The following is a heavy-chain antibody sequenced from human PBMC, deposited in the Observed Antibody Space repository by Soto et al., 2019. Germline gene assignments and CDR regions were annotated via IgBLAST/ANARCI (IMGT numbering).Heavy chain of an antibody. CDR2: ISNSGGHT. V-gene: IGHV3-23*01. Sequence: LRLSCAASGFTFSNYAMNWVRQAPGKGLEWVSTISNSGGHTYYADSVKGRFTISRDNSKSTLNLQMHSLRAEDTAIYYCAKGYHNYGGYSDYWGQGTLVTVSS. CDR3: AKGYHNYGGYSDY. CDR1: GFTFSNYA. J-gene: IGHJ4*02. D-gene: IGHD4-17*01.